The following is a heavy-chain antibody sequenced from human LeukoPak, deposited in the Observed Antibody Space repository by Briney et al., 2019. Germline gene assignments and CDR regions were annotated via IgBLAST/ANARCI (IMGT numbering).Heavy chain of an antibody. V-gene: IGHV1-69*02. J-gene: IGHJ5*02. D-gene: IGHD2-2*01. CDR2: ITPILGIA. Sequence: SVKVSCKASGGTFSSYTISWARQAPGQGLEWMGRITPILGIANYAQKFQGRVTITADKSTSTAYMELSSLRSEDTAVYYCAQTTPPYCSSTSCYSGNWFDPWGQGTLVTVSS. CDR1: GGTFSSYT. CDR3: AQTTPPYCSSTSCYSGNWFDP.